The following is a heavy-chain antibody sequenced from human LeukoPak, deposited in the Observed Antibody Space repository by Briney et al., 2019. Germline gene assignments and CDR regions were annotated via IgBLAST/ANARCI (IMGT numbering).Heavy chain of an antibody. CDR2: IYYSGST. CDR3: ARGVTMIVVEPFDY. Sequence: SETLSLTCTVSGGSISSSGYYWGWIRQPPGKGLEWIGSIYYSGSTYYNPSLKSRVTISVDTSKNQFSLKLSSVTAADTAVYYCARGVTMIVVEPFDYWGQGTLVTVSS. V-gene: IGHV4-39*07. CDR1: GGSISSSGYY. J-gene: IGHJ4*02. D-gene: IGHD3-22*01.